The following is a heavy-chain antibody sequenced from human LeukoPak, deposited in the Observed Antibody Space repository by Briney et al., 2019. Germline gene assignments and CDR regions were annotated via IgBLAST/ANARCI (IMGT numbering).Heavy chain of an antibody. Sequence: SVKVSCKASEGTFSSYAISWVRQAPGQGLEWMGRIIPILGIANYAQKFQGRVTITADKSTSTAYMELSSLRSEDTAVYYCARGGYCSSTSCSPMGFDYWGQGTLVTVSS. V-gene: IGHV1-69*04. CDR2: IIPILGIA. D-gene: IGHD2-2*01. CDR1: EGTFSSYA. CDR3: ARGGYCSSTSCSPMGFDY. J-gene: IGHJ4*02.